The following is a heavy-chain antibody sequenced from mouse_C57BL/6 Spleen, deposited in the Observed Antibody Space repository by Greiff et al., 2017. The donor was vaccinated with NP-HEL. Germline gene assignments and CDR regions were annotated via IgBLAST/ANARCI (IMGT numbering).Heavy chain of an antibody. CDR2: INPNNGGT. J-gene: IGHJ2*01. D-gene: IGHD2-1*01. CDR1: GYTFTDYY. V-gene: IGHV1-26*01. Sequence: VQLQQSGPELVKPGASVKISCKASGYTFTDYYMNWVKQSHGKSLEWIGDINPNNGGTSYNQKFKGKATLTVDKSSSTAYMELRSLTSEDSAVYYCARGVYGNYFDYWGQGTTPTVSS. CDR3: ARGVYGNYFDY.